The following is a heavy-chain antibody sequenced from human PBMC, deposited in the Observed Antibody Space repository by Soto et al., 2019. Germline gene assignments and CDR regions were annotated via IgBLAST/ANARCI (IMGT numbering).Heavy chain of an antibody. CDR1: GGAISGYY. J-gene: IGHJ5*02. D-gene: IGHD3-3*01. V-gene: IGHV4-4*07. CDR2: IYSSGGT. CDR3: ARGQRFSASLDP. Sequence: SETLSLTCTVSGGAISGYYWTWIRQSAGKGLEWIGRIYSSGGTKYNPSLQSRVTMSLDTSKNQFSLRLTSVTAADTAVYYCARGQRFSASLDPWGKGTLVTVSS.